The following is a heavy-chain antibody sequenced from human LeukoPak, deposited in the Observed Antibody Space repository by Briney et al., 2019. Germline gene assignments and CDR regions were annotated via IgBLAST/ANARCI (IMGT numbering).Heavy chain of an antibody. CDR2: ISAYNGNT. V-gene: IGHV1-18*01. CDR1: GYTFISYD. Sequence: GASVKVSCKASGYTFISYDISWVRQAPGQGLEWMGWISAYNGNTNYAQKLQGRVTMTTDTSTSTAYMELRSLRSDDSAVYFCARVPIPPYSSSWYQPFDYWGQGTLVTVSS. CDR3: ARVPIPPYSSSWYQPFDY. J-gene: IGHJ4*02. D-gene: IGHD6-13*01.